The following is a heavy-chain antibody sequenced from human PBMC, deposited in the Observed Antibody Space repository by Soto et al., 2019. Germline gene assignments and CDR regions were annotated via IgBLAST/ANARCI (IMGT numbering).Heavy chain of an antibody. CDR2: IYSNGDT. J-gene: IGHJ6*02. CDR3: ARRGGSSSGYYYYAMDV. CDR1: SDSMNSGGYY. Sequence: TLCRTGSVSSDSMNSGGYYWSWIRQHPGKGLEWIGYIYSNGDTYYNPSLKSRVTISVDTSKDQFSLNLTSVTAADTAVYYCARRGGSSSGYYYYAMDVWGQGTTVTVSS. D-gene: IGHD6-6*01. V-gene: IGHV4-31*03.